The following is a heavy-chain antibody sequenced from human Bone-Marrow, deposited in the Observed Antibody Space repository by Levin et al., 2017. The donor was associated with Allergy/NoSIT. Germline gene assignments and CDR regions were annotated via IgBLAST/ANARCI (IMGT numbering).Heavy chain of an antibody. V-gene: IGHV1-69*13. J-gene: IGHJ6*03. CDR2: IIPILGTT. Sequence: SVKVSCKASGGTFNTTVFSWVRQAPGHGLEWMGGIIPILGTTYYAQNLQGRMTTTADESTGTVYMELSSLTSDDTAVYYCARGVYYYYYMDVWGKGTTVTV. CDR3: ARGVYYYYYMDV. CDR1: GGTFNTTV.